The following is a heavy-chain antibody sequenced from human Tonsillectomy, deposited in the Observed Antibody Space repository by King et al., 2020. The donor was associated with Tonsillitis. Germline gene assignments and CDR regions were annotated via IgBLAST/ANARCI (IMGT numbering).Heavy chain of an antibody. V-gene: IGHV3-74*01. CDR3: ARDIYLLPRGIFGANAKFVMDV. CDR2: INSDGSST. CDR1: GFTFSTYW. D-gene: IGHD3-3*01. Sequence: VQLVESGGGLVQPGGSLRLSCAASGFTFSTYWRHWGRQAPGKGLVWVSRINSDGSSTSYADSVKGRFTISRDNAKNTLYLQMNSLRAGDTAVYYCARDIYLLPRGIFGANAKFVMDVWGQGTTVTVSS. J-gene: IGHJ6*02.